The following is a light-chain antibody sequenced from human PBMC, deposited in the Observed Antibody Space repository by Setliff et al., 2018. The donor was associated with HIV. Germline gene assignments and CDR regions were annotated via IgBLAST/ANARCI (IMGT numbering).Light chain of an antibody. CDR3: QSYDSSNQV. CDR2: EDN. J-gene: IGLJ2*01. Sequence: NFMLTQPHSVSESPGKTVTISCTRSSGSIASNYVQWYQQRPGSSPTTVIYEDNQRPSGVPDRFSGSIDSSSNSASLTISGLKTEDEADYYCQSYDSSNQVFGGGTK. CDR1: SGSIASNY. V-gene: IGLV6-57*01.